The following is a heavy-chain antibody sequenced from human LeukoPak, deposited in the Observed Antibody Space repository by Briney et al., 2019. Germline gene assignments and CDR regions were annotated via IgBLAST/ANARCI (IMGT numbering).Heavy chain of an antibody. CDR2: ISSSSSYI. CDR1: GFTFSSYS. D-gene: IGHD6-13*01. J-gene: IGHJ4*02. Sequence: GGSLRLSCAASGFTFSSYSMNWVRQAPGKGLKWVSSISSSSSYIYYADSVKGRFTISRDNAKNSLYLQMNSLRAEDTAVYYCARGPTAAGVDYWGQGTLVTVSS. V-gene: IGHV3-21*01. CDR3: ARGPTAAGVDY.